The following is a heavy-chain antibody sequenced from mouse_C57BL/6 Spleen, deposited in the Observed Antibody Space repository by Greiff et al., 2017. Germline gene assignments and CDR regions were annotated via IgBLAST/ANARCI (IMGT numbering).Heavy chain of an antibody. CDR1: GYTFTDYY. CDR2: INPNNGGT. Sequence: VQLQQSGPELVKPGASVKISCKASGYTFTDYYMNWVKQSHGKSLEWIGDINPNNGGTSYNQKFKGKATLTVDKSSSTAYMELRSLTSEDSAVYYCASSGTTVVATNFDVWGTGTTVTVSS. J-gene: IGHJ1*03. CDR3: ASSGTTVVATNFDV. V-gene: IGHV1-26*01. D-gene: IGHD1-1*01.